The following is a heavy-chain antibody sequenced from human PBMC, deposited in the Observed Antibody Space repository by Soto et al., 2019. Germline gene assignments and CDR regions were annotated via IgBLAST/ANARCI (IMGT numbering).Heavy chain of an antibody. Sequence: GSLRLSCAGSGFPFTSSGMHWVREGPDKGLEWVAVISYDGSNKYYADSVKGRFTISRDNSKNTLYLQMNSLRAEDTAVYYCARAYEGDYFDYWGQGTLVTVSS. J-gene: IGHJ4*02. D-gene: IGHD3-16*01. CDR2: ISYDGSNK. CDR1: GFPFTSSG. CDR3: ARAYEGDYFDY. V-gene: IGHV3-30*03.